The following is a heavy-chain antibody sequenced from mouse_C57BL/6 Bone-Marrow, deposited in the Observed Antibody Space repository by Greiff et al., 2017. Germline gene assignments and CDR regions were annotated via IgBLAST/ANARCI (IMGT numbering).Heavy chain of an antibody. V-gene: IGHV1-76*01. D-gene: IGHD2-3*01. CDR2: IYPGSGNT. J-gene: IGHJ2*01. CDR3: ARDDGYFFEY. Sequence: VQLMESGAEVVRPGASVKLSCKASGYTFTDHYINWVKQRPGQGLEWIARIYPGSGNTYYNEKFKGKATLTAEKSSNTAYMQLSSLTSEDSAVYFCARDDGYFFEYWGQGTTLTVSS. CDR1: GYTFTDHY.